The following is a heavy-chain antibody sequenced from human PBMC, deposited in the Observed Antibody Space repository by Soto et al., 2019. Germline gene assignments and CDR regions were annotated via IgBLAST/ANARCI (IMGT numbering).Heavy chain of an antibody. V-gene: IGHV1-24*01. CDR3: ATPPAYDFWSGYPLYYFDY. Sequence: ASVKVSCKVSGYTLTELSMHWVRQAPGKGLEWMGGFDPEDGETIYAQKFQGRVTMTEDTSTDTAYMELSSLRSEDTAVYYCATPPAYDFWSGYPLYYFDYWGQGTLVTVSS. CDR2: FDPEDGET. D-gene: IGHD3-3*01. CDR1: GYTLTELS. J-gene: IGHJ4*02.